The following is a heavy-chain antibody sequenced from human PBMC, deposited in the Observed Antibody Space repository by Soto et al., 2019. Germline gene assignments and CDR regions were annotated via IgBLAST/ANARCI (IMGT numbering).Heavy chain of an antibody. CDR3: AHRLSRTPASGSGRWGPYYFDY. CDR2: IYWDDDK. CDR1: GFSLSTSGIG. D-gene: IGHD3-10*01. Sequence: QITLKESGPTLVKPTQTLTLTCTFSGFSLSTSGIGVGWIRQPPGKALEWLALIYWDDDKRYSPSLKSRLTITQDTSKNQVGLKVTNMDPVDTATYYCAHRLSRTPASGSGRWGPYYFDYWGQGTLVTVSS. J-gene: IGHJ4*02. V-gene: IGHV2-5*02.